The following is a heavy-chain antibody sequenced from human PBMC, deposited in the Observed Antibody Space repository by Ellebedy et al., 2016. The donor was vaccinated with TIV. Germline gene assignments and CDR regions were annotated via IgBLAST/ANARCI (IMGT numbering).Heavy chain of an antibody. CDR1: GFTFINYA. D-gene: IGHD2-15*01. CDR2: ISDNGANT. CDR3: AKGVLGSCSGARCYPFDY. V-gene: IGHV3-23*01. Sequence: GESLKISCAASGFTFINYAMIWVRQAPGKGLESVSIISDNGANTYYVDSVKGRFTISRDNSKNTLYLQMNSLRAEDTAVYYCAKGVLGSCSGARCYPFDYWGQGTLVTVSS. J-gene: IGHJ4*02.